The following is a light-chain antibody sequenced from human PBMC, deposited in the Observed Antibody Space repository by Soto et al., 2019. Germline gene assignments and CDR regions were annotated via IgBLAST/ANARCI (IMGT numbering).Light chain of an antibody. CDR3: QSYDSSLSVV. V-gene: IGLV2-11*01. CDR2: DVS. CDR1: SSDVGGYNY. Sequence: QSVLTQPRSVSGSPGQSVTISCTGTSSDVGGYNYVSWYQQYPGKAPKLIIYDVSKRPSGVPDRFSGSKSGNTASLTISGLQAEDEADYYCQSYDSSLSVVFAGGTQLTVL. J-gene: IGLJ2*01.